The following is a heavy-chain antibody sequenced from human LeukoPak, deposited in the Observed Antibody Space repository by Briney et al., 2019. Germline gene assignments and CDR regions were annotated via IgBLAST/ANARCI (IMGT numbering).Heavy chain of an antibody. Sequence: GGSLRLSCSASGFTFSSFAMHWVRQAPGKGLEYVAAIIRHGGSTYYADSVKGRFTISRDNSKSTLYLQMSSLRAEGTAVYLCVKDLRSDFMGVLSRYLSYWGQGTLVTVSS. CDR2: IIRHGGST. V-gene: IGHV3-64D*09. J-gene: IGHJ4*02. CDR1: GFTFSSFA. D-gene: IGHD2/OR15-2a*01. CDR3: VKDLRSDFMGVLSRYLSY.